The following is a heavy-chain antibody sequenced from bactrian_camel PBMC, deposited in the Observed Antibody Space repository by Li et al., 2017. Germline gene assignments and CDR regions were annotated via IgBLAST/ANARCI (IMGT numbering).Heavy chain of an antibody. J-gene: IGHJ4*01. CDR1: RYTYKRNC. D-gene: IGHD7*01. CDR2: LWIGGATT. CDR3: AADQLYGTCRDVLDFPA. V-gene: IGHV3S1*01. Sequence: HVQLVESGGGSVQAGGSLTLSCAAGRYTYKRNCMGWFRQRPGKDREGLAVLWIGGATTVYADSVKGRFIITRDKAKDLVYLQMNGLQPEDTGMYYCAADQLYGTCRDVLDFPARGQGTQVTVS.